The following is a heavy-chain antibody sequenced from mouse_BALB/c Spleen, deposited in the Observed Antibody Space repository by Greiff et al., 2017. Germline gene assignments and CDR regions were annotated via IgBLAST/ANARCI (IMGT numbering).Heavy chain of an antibody. J-gene: IGHJ3*01. CDR1: GYTFTSYW. CDR3: ARTVVGGSWFAY. CDR2: INPSTGYT. Sequence: QVQLQQSGAELAKPGASVKMSCKASGYTFTSYWMHWVKQRPGQGLEWIGYINPSTGYTEYNQKFKDKATLTADKSSSTAYMQLSSLTSEDSAVYYCARTVVGGSWFAYWGQGTLVTVSA. V-gene: IGHV1-7*01. D-gene: IGHD1-1*01.